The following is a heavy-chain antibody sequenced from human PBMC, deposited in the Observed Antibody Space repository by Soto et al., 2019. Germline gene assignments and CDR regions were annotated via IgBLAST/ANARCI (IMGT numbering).Heavy chain of an antibody. CDR1: GFSLSNARMG. Sequence: SGPTLVNPTETITLTCTVSGFSLSNARMGVSWIHQPPGKDLEWLAHIFSNDEKSYSTSLKSSLTISKDTSKSQVVLTMTNMDPVDTATYYCARITDMSGSYYYYYGMDVWGQGTTFTFSS. V-gene: IGHV2-26*01. D-gene: IGHD1-26*01. J-gene: IGHJ6*02. CDR3: ARITDMSGSYYYYYGMDV. CDR2: IFSNDEK.